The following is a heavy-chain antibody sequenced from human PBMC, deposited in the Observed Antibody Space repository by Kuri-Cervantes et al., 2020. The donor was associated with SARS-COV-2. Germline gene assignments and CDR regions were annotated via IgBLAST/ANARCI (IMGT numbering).Heavy chain of an antibody. D-gene: IGHD4-17*01. CDR3: ARVMYGDYPGHHDTFDV. J-gene: IGHJ3*01. V-gene: IGHV3-21*01. CDR2: LSSSSSYI. Sequence: GESLKISCTASRFINSCDRMNWVRQAPGKGLEWVSSLSSSSSYIYYADSVRGRFTISRDNARNSLHLQMNSLRVDDTAVYYCARVMYGDYPGHHDTFDVWGQGTMVTVSS. CDR1: RFINSCDR.